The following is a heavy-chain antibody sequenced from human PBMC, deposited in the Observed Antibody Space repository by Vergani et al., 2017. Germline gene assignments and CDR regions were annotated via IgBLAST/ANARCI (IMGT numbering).Heavy chain of an antibody. D-gene: IGHD4-11*01. V-gene: IGHV4-34*01. CDR3: ARVNTETDGHLYYYYYMDV. CDR2: IDHTGRP. J-gene: IGHJ6*03. Sequence: QVQLQQWGGGLLKPSETLSLTCVVNGGSFTSYHCTWIRQSPGEGLECVGDIDHTGRPDYNPSLKSRLTMSVDKSRNQFSLTLNSVTATDTAIYFCARVNTETDGHLYYYYYMDVWGQGTAVTVS. CDR1: GGSFTSYH.